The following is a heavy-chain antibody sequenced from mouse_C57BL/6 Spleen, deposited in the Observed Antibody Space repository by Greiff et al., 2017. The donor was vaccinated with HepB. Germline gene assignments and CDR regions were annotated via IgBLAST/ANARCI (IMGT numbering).Heavy chain of an antibody. CDR1: GYTFTSYW. CDR2: IHHNSGST. V-gene: IGHV1-64*01. Sequence: QVQLQQPGAELVKPGASVKLSCKASGYTFTSYWMHWVKQRPGQGLEWIGMIHHNSGSTNYNEKFKSKATLTVDKSSSTAYMQLSSLTSEDSAVYYCARWGNYEDFDYWGQGTTLTVSS. D-gene: IGHD2-1*01. J-gene: IGHJ2*01. CDR3: ARWGNYEDFDY.